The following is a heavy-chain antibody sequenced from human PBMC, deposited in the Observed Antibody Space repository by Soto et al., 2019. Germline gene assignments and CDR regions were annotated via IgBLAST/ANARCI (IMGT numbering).Heavy chain of an antibody. CDR2: IKQDGSEK. Sequence: GGSLRLSCAASGFTFSSYWMSWVRQAPGKGLEWVANIKQDGSEKYYVDSVKGRFTISRDNAKNSLYLQMNSLRAEDTAVYYCARVDGSQYYYGSGSSFVYYYYYYMDVWGKGTTVTVSS. CDR3: ARVDGSQYYYGSGSSFVYYYYYYMDV. J-gene: IGHJ6*03. V-gene: IGHV3-7*01. CDR1: GFTFSSYW. D-gene: IGHD3-10*01.